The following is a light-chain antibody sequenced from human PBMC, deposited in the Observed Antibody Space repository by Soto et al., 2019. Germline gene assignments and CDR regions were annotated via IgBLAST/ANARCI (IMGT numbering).Light chain of an antibody. V-gene: IGKV3-11*01. CDR3: QQFSSYPLT. J-gene: IGKJ4*01. CDR2: DAS. CDR1: QSVGKY. Sequence: EIVMTQSPATLSLSPGERATLSCRASQSVGKYLVWYQQKPGQAPRLLIYDASNRATGIPARFSGSGSGTDFTLTISRLEPEDFAVYYCQQFSSYPLTFGGGNKVDIK.